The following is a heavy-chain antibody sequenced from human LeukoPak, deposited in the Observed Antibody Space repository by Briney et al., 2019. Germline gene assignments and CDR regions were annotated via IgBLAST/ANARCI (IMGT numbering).Heavy chain of an antibody. V-gene: IGHV3-30*04. CDR3: ARDGGYSRGWTYGAGDY. CDR1: GFTFSNYV. Sequence: GRSLRLSCAASGFTFSNYVMHGVRQAPGKGLECVAVISNDGSEKYYADSVKGRFTISRDNSRNTLYLQLSGLRAEDTALYYCARDGGYSRGWTYGAGDYWGQGTLVTVSS. J-gene: IGHJ4*02. D-gene: IGHD6-19*01. CDR2: ISNDGSEK.